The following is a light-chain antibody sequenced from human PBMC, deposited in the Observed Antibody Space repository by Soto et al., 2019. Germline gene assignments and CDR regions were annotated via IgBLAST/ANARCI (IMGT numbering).Light chain of an antibody. Sequence: DIQMTQSPSSLSASVGDRVTITCRASQGISNFLAWHQQKPGKVPKLLIYAASTLQSGVPSRFSGSGSGTDFTPTITSLQPEDVATYYCQTYNRAPWTFGQGTKVEIK. V-gene: IGKV1-27*01. CDR1: QGISNF. CDR2: AAS. CDR3: QTYNRAPWT. J-gene: IGKJ1*01.